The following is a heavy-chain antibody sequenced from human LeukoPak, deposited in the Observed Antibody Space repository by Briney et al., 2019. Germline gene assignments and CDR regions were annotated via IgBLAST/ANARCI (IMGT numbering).Heavy chain of an antibody. V-gene: IGHV1-46*01. D-gene: IGHD3-22*01. Sequence: ASVKVSCKASGYTFTSYYMHWVRQAPGQGLEWMGVINPSGGSTSYAQKFQGRVTMTRDMSTSTVYMELSSLRSEDTAVYYCATVRLLYYDSSGYQALDYWGQGTLVTVSS. CDR3: ATVRLLYYDSSGYQALDY. CDR1: GYTFTSYY. J-gene: IGHJ4*02. CDR2: INPSGGST.